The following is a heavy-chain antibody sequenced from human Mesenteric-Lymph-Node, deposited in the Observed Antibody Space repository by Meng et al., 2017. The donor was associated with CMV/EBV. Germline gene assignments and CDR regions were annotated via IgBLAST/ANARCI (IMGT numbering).Heavy chain of an antibody. J-gene: IGHJ4*02. V-gene: IGHV4-34*01. D-gene: IGHD3-9*01. CDR3: ARGSSYDILTGYFDY. CDR1: AWSLSCYY. Sequence: DGVLLMSHEPSSTPRVYVAWSLSCYYWNCSRPSPEKGLAWIEENNHSGSTTNNPSYTSRIIISVDTSTNHISLNMSSVTAADTAVYYCARGSSYDILTGYFDYWGQGALVTVSS. CDR2: NNHSGST.